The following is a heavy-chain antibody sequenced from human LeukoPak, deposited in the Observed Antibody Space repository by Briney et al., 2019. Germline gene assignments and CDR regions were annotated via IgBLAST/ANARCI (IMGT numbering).Heavy chain of an antibody. Sequence: PGRSLRLSCAASGFXFSNYGIHWVRQAPGKGLEWVAVIWYDGSNKYYADSVKGRFTISRDNSKNTLYVQMSSLRAEGTAVYYCARSNNGGWGYCDYWGQGSLVTVSS. J-gene: IGHJ4*02. V-gene: IGHV3-33*01. CDR1: GFXFSNYG. CDR3: ARSNNGGWGYCDY. CDR2: IWYDGSNK. D-gene: IGHD3-16*01.